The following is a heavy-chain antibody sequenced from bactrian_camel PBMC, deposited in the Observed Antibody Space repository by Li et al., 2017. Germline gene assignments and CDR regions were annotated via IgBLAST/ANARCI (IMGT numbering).Heavy chain of an antibody. CDR2: VYGGGST. D-gene: IGHD6*01. CDR3: VQGYWYLYN. J-gene: IGHJ4*01. Sequence: QLVESGGGLVQAGGSLRLSCLASGISMTNVRMGWFRQAPGKEREGVARVYGGGSTYYADSVKGRFTISHDNAKNMVSLQMTSLKTEDMAIYYCVQGYWYLYNWGQGTQVTVS. V-gene: IGHV3S53*01. CDR1: GISMTNVR.